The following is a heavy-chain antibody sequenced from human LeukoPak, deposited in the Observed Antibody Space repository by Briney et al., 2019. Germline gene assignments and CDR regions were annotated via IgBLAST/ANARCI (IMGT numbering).Heavy chain of an antibody. D-gene: IGHD2-2*02. Sequence: SETLSLTCTVSGGSISSSSYYWGWIRQPPGKGLEWIGSIYYSGSTYYNPSLKGRVTISVDTSKNQFSLKLSSVTAADTAVYYCARHTSSGDIVVVPAAIGAFDIWGQGTMVTVSS. J-gene: IGHJ3*02. CDR3: ARHTSSGDIVVVPAAIGAFDI. CDR2: IYYSGST. CDR1: GGSISSSSYY. V-gene: IGHV4-39*01.